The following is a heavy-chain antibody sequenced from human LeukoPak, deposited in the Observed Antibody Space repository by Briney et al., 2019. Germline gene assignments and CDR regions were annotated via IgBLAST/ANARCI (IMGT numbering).Heavy chain of an antibody. Sequence: QTGGSLRLSCAASGFTFSSYEMNWVRQAPGKGLEWVSYISSSGSTIYYADSVKGRFTISRDNAKNSLYLQMNSLRAEDTAVYYCARAGRTDDILTSFYYYYMDVWGKGTTVTVSS. CDR3: ARAGRTDDILTSFYYYYMDV. J-gene: IGHJ6*03. CDR1: GFTFSSYE. D-gene: IGHD3-9*01. CDR2: ISSSGSTI. V-gene: IGHV3-48*03.